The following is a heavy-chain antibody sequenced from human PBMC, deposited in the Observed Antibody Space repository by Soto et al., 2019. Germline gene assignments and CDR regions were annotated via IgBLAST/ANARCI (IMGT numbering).Heavy chain of an antibody. CDR3: ARLYYLGSSDAFAI. D-gene: IGHD2-15*01. V-gene: IGHV1-69*02. J-gene: IGHJ3*02. CDR1: GGTVSSYT. CDR2: IIPILGIA. Sequence: GASVKVSCKSSGGTVSSYTISWVRKAPGQGLEWMGRIIPILGIANYAQKFQGRVTITADKSTSTAYMELSSLRSEDTAVYYCARLYYLGSSDAFAIWAQGTMVTVSS.